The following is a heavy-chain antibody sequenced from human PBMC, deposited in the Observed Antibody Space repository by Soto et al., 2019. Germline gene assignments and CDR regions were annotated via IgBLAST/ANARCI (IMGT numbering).Heavy chain of an antibody. J-gene: IGHJ6*02. Sequence: PGESLKISCKGSGYSFTSYWIGWVRQMPGKGLEWMGIIYPGDSDTRYSPSFQGQVTISVDKSISTAYLQWSSLKASNTAMYYCARAMVRGKNYYGVDVWGQGTTVTVSS. V-gene: IGHV5-51*01. CDR1: GYSFTSYW. CDR2: IYPGDSDT. CDR3: ARAMVRGKNYYGVDV. D-gene: IGHD3-10*01.